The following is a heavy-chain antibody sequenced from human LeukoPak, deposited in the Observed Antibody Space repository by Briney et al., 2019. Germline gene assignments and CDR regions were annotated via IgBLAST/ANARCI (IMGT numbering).Heavy chain of an antibody. D-gene: IGHD3-3*01. Sequence: ASVKVSCKASGYTFTSYGISWVRQAPGQGLEWMGWISAYNGNTNYAQKLQGRVTMTTDTSTSTAYMELRSLRSDDTAVYYCASQTIFGVAPTAYGMDVWGQGTTVTVSS. J-gene: IGHJ6*02. CDR3: ASQTIFGVAPTAYGMDV. CDR1: GYTFTSYG. CDR2: ISAYNGNT. V-gene: IGHV1-18*01.